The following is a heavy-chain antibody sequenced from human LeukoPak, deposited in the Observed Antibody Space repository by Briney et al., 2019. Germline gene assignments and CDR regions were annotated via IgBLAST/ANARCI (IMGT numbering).Heavy chain of an antibody. J-gene: IGHJ4*02. V-gene: IGHV3-21*06. Sequence: MSGGSLRLSCGASGFTFNTYSMNWARQAPGKGLEGVSSIDSSGGYIFYADSVKGRFIISRDNAKDSLYLQMNSLRVEDTAVYYCLRGDRRDYWGQGTLVTVSS. CDR1: GFTFNTYS. CDR3: LRGDRRDY. CDR2: IDSSGGYI.